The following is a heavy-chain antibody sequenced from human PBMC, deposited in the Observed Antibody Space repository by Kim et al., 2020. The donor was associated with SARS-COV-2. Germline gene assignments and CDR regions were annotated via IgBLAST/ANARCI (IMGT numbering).Heavy chain of an antibody. V-gene: IGHV4-34*01. CDR3: ARGRAGVVPSPILGLGPYYEYYALDV. Sequence: SETLSLTCAVYVGSFSGYSWTWIRQSPGKGLEWIGEINHSGATNYNPSLKSRVAISVDTSKNQFSLKVKSVTAADTALYFCARGRAGVVPSPILGLGPYYEYYALDVWGQGTTVSVSS. CDR2: INHSGAT. J-gene: IGHJ6*02. D-gene: IGHD3-3*01. CDR1: VGSFSGYS.